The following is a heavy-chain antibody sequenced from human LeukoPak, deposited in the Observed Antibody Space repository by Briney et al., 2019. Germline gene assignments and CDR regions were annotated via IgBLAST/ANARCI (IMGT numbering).Heavy chain of an antibody. J-gene: IGHJ4*02. CDR2: ISYDGSNK. D-gene: IGHD3-22*01. V-gene: IGHV3-30*03. CDR1: GFTFSSYG. CDR3: TTEITMIVVVPY. Sequence: GRSLRLSCAASGFTFSSYGMHWVRQAPGKGLEWVAAISYDGSNKYYADSVKGRFTISRDNSKNTLYLQMNSLKTEDTAVYYCTTEITMIVVVPYWGQGTLVTVSS.